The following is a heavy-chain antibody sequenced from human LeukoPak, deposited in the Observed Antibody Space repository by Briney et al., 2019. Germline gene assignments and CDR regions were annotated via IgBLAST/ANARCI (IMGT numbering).Heavy chain of an antibody. D-gene: IGHD3-9*01. CDR1: GFTFTSYS. CDR2: ISSSSSYI. J-gene: IGHJ4*02. V-gene: IGHV3-21*01. CDR3: AREGDWFNFDY. Sequence: GSSLRLSCAASGFTFTSYSMNWVGQAPGKGLEGVSSISSSSSYIYYTDSVKGRFTISRDNAKNSLYLQMNSLRAEDTAVYYCAREGDWFNFDYWGQGTLVTVSS.